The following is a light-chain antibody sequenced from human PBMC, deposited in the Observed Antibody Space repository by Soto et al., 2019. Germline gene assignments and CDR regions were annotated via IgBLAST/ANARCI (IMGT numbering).Light chain of an antibody. CDR2: AAS. J-gene: IGKJ1*01. Sequence: DIQMTQSPSSLSASVGDRVTITCQASQSISNFLNWYQQRQGQVPKLLIYAASTLHTGVPSRFSGSGSGTDFTLTITSLQPEDFTTYYCQQSHSTPPTFGQGTKV. CDR1: QSISNF. V-gene: IGKV1-39*01. CDR3: QQSHSTPPT.